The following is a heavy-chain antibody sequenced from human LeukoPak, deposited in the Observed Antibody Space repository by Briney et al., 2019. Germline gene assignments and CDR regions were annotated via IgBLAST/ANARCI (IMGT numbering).Heavy chain of an antibody. D-gene: IGHD3-10*01. CDR2: IYYSGST. Sequence: SGTLSLTCTVSGGSISSGDYYWSGIRQPPGKGLGWIGDIYYSGSTYYNPSLKSRVTISVDTSKNQFSLKLSSVTAADTAVYYCAREGGSGSSQLDYWGQGTLVTVSS. J-gene: IGHJ4*02. V-gene: IGHV4-30-4*01. CDR3: AREGGSGSSQLDY. CDR1: GGSISSGDYY.